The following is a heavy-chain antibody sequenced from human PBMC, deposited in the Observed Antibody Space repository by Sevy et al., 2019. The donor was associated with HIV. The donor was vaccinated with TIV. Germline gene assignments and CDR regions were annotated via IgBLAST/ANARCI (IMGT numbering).Heavy chain of an antibody. CDR1: GGSVSSGSYY. Sequence: SETLSLTCTVSGGSVSSGSYYWSWIRQPPGKGLEWIGYIYYSGSTNYNPSLKSRVTISVDTSKNQFFLKLSSVTAADTAVYYCAREGVTPLVFDYWGQGTLVTVSS. J-gene: IGHJ4*02. CDR3: AREGVTPLVFDY. D-gene: IGHD2-21*02. V-gene: IGHV4-61*01. CDR2: IYYSGST.